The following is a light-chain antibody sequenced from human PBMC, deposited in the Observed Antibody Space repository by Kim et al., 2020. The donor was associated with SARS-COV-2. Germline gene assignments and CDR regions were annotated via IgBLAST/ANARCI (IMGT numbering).Light chain of an antibody. CDR2: EDD. V-gene: IGLV6-57*04. CDR1: SDSIDDNY. Sequence: NFTLTQPHSVSESPGKTVTISCTRSSDSIDDNYVQWYQQRPGGVPTTVIYEDDQRPSGVSDRFSGSIDNSSNSASLTISGLRTEDEADYYCQSYNRDNVLFGGGTQLTVL. CDR3: QSYNRDNVL. J-gene: IGLJ2*01.